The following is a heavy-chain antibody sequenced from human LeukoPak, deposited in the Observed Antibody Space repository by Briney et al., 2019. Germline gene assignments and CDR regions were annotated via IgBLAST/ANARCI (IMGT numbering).Heavy chain of an antibody. Sequence: GGSLRLSCAASGFTFSSYGMHWVRQAPGKGLEWVAVISYDGSNKYYADSVKGRFTISRDNSKNTLYLQMNSLRAEDTAVYYCAKDRGAWIQLWFTDYWGQGTLVTVSS. D-gene: IGHD5-18*01. CDR3: AKDRGAWIQLWFTDY. J-gene: IGHJ4*02. CDR2: ISYDGSNK. V-gene: IGHV3-30*18. CDR1: GFTFSSYG.